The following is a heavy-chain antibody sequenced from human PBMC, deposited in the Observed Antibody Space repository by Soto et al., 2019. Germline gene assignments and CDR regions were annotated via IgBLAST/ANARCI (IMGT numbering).Heavy chain of an antibody. D-gene: IGHD2-15*01. J-gene: IGHJ6*02. CDR3: AARGGYCSGGSCPDYYYYGMDV. CDR1: GFTFSSYA. Sequence: GGSLRLSCAASGFTFSSYAMSWVRQAPGKGLEWVSAISGSGGSTYYADSVKGRFTISRDNSKNTLYLQMNSLRAEDTAVYYCAARGGYCSGGSCPDYYYYGMDVWGQGTTVTVSS. CDR2: ISGSGGST. V-gene: IGHV3-23*01.